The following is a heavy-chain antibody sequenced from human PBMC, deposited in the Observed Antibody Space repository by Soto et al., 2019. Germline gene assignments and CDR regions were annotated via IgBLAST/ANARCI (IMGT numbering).Heavy chain of an antibody. D-gene: IGHD5-12*01. CDR2: IIPIFGTA. J-gene: IGHJ6*02. CDR1: GGTFSSYA. V-gene: IGHV1-69*01. CDR3: ARDQGLSVTITPWYYYYGMDV. Sequence: QVQLVQSGAEVKKPGSSVKVSCKASGGTFSSYAISWVRQAPGQGLEWMGGIIPIFGTANYAQKFQGRVTITADESTSTAYMELSSLRSEDTAVYYCARDQGLSVTITPWYYYYGMDVWGQGTTVTVSS.